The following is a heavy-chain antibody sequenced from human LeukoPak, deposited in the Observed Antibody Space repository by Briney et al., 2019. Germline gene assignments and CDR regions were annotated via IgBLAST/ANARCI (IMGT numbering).Heavy chain of an antibody. J-gene: IGHJ4*02. V-gene: IGHV1-2*02. CDR1: GYTFTGYY. CDR3: ARPLLRYFDWLNY. D-gene: IGHD3-9*01. Sequence: ASVKVSCKASGYTFTGYYMHWVRQAPGQGLEWMGWINPNSGGTNYAQKFQGRVTMTRDTSISTAYMELSRLRSDDTAVYHCARPLLRYFDWLNYWGQGTLVTVSS. CDR2: INPNSGGT.